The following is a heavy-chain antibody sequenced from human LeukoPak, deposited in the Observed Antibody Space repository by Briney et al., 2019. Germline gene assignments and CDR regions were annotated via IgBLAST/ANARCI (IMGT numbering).Heavy chain of an antibody. J-gene: IGHJ3*02. Sequence: SEILSLTCTVSGNSFGDYYWSWIRQPAGKGLEWIGRIYTSGSTTYNPSLKSRVTMSVDTSKSQFSLNLMSVTAADTAVYYCARAGGYASPIGIWGQGTMVTVSS. CDR2: IYTSGST. D-gene: IGHD5-12*01. CDR3: ARAGGYASPIGI. V-gene: IGHV4-4*07. CDR1: GNSFGDYY.